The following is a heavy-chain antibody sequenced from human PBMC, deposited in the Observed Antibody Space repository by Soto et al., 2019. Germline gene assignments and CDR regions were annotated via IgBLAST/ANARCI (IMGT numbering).Heavy chain of an antibody. CDR3: ARDSRYCSGGSCYSDAFDI. V-gene: IGHV4-34*01. CDR2: INHSGST. CDR1: GGSFSGYY. Sequence: SETLSLTCAVYGGSFSGYYWSWIRQPPGKGLEWIGEINHSGSTTYNPSLKSRVTISVDTSKNQFSLKLSSVTAADTAVYYCARDSRYCSGGSCYSDAFDIWGQGTMVTVSS. D-gene: IGHD2-15*01. J-gene: IGHJ3*02.